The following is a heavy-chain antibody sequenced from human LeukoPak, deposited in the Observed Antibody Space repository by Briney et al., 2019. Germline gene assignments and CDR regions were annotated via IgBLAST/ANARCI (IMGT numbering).Heavy chain of an antibody. Sequence: SETLSLTCAVYGGSFSGYYWSWIRQPPGKGLEWIGEINHSGSTNYNPSLKSRVTISVDTSKNQFSLKLRSVTAADTAVYYCAGHSPYYYDSSGYYYSGWFDPWGQGTLVTVSS. J-gene: IGHJ5*02. V-gene: IGHV4-34*01. CDR2: INHSGST. CDR1: GGSFSGYY. D-gene: IGHD3-22*01. CDR3: AGHSPYYYDSSGYYYSGWFDP.